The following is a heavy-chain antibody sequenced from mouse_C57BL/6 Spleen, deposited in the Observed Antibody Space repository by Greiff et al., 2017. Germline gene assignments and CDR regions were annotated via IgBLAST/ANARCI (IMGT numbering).Heavy chain of an antibody. CDR1: GYTFTSYW. D-gene: IGHD1-1*01. J-gene: IGHJ4*01. CDR2: IDPSDSYT. V-gene: IGHV1-69*01. Sequence: QVQLQQPGAELVMPGASVKLSCKASGYTFTSYWMHWVKQRPGQGLEWIGEIDPSDSYTNYNQKFKGKSTLTVDKSSSTAYMQLSSLTSEDSAVYYCARRSTVVAPLSMDYWGQGTSVTVSS. CDR3: ARRSTVVAPLSMDY.